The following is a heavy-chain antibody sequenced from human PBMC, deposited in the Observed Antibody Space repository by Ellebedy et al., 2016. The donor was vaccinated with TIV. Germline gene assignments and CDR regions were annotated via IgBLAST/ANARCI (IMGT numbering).Heavy chain of an antibody. D-gene: IGHD3-16*01. V-gene: IGHV3-7*01. CDR1: GFTFRNHG. CDR3: ARQLGWGRFDP. Sequence: GESLKISXAASGFTFRNHGMHWVRQAPGKGLEWVANINQDGSKTNFVDCVKGRFTISRDNAENSLHLQMNSLRAEDTAVYHCARQLGWGRFDPWGQGTLVTVSS. J-gene: IGHJ5*02. CDR2: INQDGSKT.